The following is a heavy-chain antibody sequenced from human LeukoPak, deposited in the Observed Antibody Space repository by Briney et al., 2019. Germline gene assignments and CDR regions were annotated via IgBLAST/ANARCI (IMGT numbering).Heavy chain of an antibody. CDR3: ARDEPITMIVVVNDGYFQH. J-gene: IGHJ1*01. V-gene: IGHV4-39*07. D-gene: IGHD3-22*01. CDR2: IYYSGST. CDR1: GGSISSSSYY. Sequence: SETLSLTCTVSGGSISSSSYYWGWIRQPPGKGLEWIGSIYYSGSTYYNPSLKSRVTISVDTSKNQFSLKLSSVTAEDTAVYYCARDEPITMIVVVNDGYFQHWGQGTLVTVSS.